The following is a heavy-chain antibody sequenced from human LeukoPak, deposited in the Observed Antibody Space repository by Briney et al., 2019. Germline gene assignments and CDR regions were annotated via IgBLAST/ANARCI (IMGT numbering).Heavy chain of an antibody. CDR2: IYYSGST. V-gene: IGHV4-59*01. Sequence: SETLSLTCTVSGGSISSYYWSWIRQPPGKGLEWIGYIYYSGSTNYNPSLKSRVTISVDTSKNQFSLKLSSVTAADTAVYYCARGRDYYGSGSYSRGTRKETYNWFDPWGQGTLVTVSS. CDR1: GGSISSYY. D-gene: IGHD3-10*01. J-gene: IGHJ5*02. CDR3: ARGRDYYGSGSYSRGTRKETYNWFDP.